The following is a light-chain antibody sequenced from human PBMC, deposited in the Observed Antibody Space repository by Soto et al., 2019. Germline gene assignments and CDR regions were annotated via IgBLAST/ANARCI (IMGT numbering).Light chain of an antibody. CDR1: SSDVGSYNL. CDR2: EGS. J-gene: IGLJ3*02. V-gene: IGLV2-23*01. Sequence: QSALTQPASVSGSPGQSITISCTGTSSDVGSYNLVSWYQQHPGKAPKLMIYEGSKRPSGVSNRFSSSKSGNTASLTVSGLQAEDEADYYCCSYAGSMVFGGGTKLTVL. CDR3: CSYAGSMV.